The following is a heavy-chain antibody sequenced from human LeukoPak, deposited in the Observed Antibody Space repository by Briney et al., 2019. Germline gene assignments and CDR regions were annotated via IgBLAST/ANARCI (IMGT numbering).Heavy chain of an antibody. CDR3: AKVVGSGSQRGDFDY. J-gene: IGHJ4*02. V-gene: IGHV3-23*01. CDR1: GFTFSSYA. CDR2: ISGSGGST. D-gene: IGHD1-26*01. Sequence: PGGSLRLSCAASGFTFSSYAMSWVRQAPGKGLEWVSAISGSGGSTYYADSVKGRFTISRDNSKNTLYLQMNSLRAEDTAVYYCAKVVGSGSQRGDFDYWGQGTLVTVSS.